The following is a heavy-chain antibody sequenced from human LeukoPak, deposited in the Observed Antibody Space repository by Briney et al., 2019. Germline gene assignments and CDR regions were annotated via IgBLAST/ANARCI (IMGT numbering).Heavy chain of an antibody. CDR1: GYTFTNYD. CDR3: ARGTPYCSGASCYNY. V-gene: IGHV1-8*01. D-gene: IGHD2-2*02. CDR2: MNPNSGNT. Sequence: ASVKVSCKASGYTFTNYDINWVRQATGQGLEWMGWMNPNSGNTGYAQKFQGRVTMTRDTSISTAYMELSSLRSEDSAVYYCARGTPYCSGASCYNYWGQGTLVAASS. J-gene: IGHJ4*02.